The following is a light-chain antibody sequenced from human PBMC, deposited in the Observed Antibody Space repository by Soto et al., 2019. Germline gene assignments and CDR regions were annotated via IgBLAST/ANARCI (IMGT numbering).Light chain of an antibody. V-gene: IGKV3-15*01. J-gene: IGKJ2*01. CDR3: QQYNNWPHT. Sequence: EIVMTQSPATLSVSPGERATLSCRASQSVSSNLAWHQQKPGQAPRLLMYGASTRATGIPARFSGSGSGSDFTLTISSLQSEDFEVYYCQQYNNWPHTFGQGTKLEIK. CDR2: GAS. CDR1: QSVSSN.